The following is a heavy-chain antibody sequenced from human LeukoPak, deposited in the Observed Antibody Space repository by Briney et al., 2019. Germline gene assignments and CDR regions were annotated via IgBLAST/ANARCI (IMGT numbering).Heavy chain of an antibody. V-gene: IGHV1-2*06. CDR2: IDPNSGGT. J-gene: IGHJ4*02. CDR3: ARGYSYGHYFDY. CDR1: GYTFTGYY. Sequence: GASVKVSCKASGYTFTGYYMHWVRQAPGQGLVWMGRIDPNSGGTNYAQKFQGRVTMTRDTSISTAYMELSRLRSDDTAVYYCARGYSYGHYFDYWGQGTLVTVSS. D-gene: IGHD5-18*01.